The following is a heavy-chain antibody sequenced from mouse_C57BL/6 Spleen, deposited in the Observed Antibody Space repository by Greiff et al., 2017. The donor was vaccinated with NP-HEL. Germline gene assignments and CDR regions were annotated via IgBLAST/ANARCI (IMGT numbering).Heavy chain of an antibody. CDR1: GFTFPDYY. CDR2: IRNKANGYTT. J-gene: IGHJ4*01. V-gene: IGHV7-3*01. CDR3: ARGCITTVVGEAMDY. D-gene: IGHD1-1*01. Sequence: EVQVVESGGGLVQPGGSLSLSCAASGFTFPDYYMSWVRQPPGKALEWLGFIRNKANGYTTEYSASVKGRFTISRDNSQSILYLQMNALRAEDSATYYCARGCITTVVGEAMDYWGQGTSVTVSS.